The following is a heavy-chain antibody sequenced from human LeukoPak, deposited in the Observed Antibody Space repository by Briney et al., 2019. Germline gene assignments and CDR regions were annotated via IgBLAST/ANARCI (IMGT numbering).Heavy chain of an antibody. Sequence: GGSLRLSCAVPEFTVSNNYMNWVRQAPGKGLEWVSVIYSGGRTYYADSVKGRFTISRDNAKNSLYLQMNSLRAEDTAVYYCARTLRFFRFLDVWGQGTTVTVSS. D-gene: IGHD3-3*01. J-gene: IGHJ6*02. V-gene: IGHV3-53*01. CDR1: EFTVSNNY. CDR2: IYSGGRT. CDR3: ARTLRFFRFLDV.